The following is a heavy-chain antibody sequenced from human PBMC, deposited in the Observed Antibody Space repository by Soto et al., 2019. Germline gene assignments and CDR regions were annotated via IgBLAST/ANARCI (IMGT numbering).Heavy chain of an antibody. V-gene: IGHV3-21*01. CDR2: ISSSSSYI. D-gene: IGHD4-17*01. J-gene: IGHJ2*01. CDR1: GFTFSSYS. CDR3: AGSAVTPSWYFDL. Sequence: GGSLRLSRAASGFTFSSYSMNWVRQAPGKVLGCVSSISSSSSYIYYADLVKGRFTISRDNAKNSLYLQMNSLRAEDTAVYYCAGSAVTPSWYFDLWGRGTLVTVSS.